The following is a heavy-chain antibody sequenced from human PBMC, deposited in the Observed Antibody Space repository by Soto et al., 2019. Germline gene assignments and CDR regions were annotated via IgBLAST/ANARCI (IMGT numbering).Heavy chain of an antibody. CDR2: IYPGDSDT. CDR1: GYSFASYW. V-gene: IGHV5-51*01. CDR3: ARTRSFTLGFYYDGMDA. J-gene: IGHJ6*02. D-gene: IGHD6-6*01. Sequence: LGESLKISCQGSGYSFASYWIGWVRQMPGKDLEWMGIIYPGDSDTRYSPSFQRQVTISADKSLSPAYLQWTSLKASDTALYYCARTRSFTLGFYYDGMDAWGQATTVTVSS.